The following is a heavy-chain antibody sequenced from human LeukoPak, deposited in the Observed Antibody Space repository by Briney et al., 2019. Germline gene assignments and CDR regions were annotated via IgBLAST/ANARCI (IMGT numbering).Heavy chain of an antibody. CDR1: GCSISSYY. V-gene: IGHV4-59*08. Sequence: SETLSLTCTVSGCSISSYYWSWIRQPPGKGREWIGYIYYSGSTNYNPSLKIRVTISVDTSKNQFSLNLYSVTAADTAVYYCARRPSPPDAFDIWGQGTVVIASS. CDR3: ARRPSPPDAFDI. CDR2: IYYSGST. J-gene: IGHJ3*02.